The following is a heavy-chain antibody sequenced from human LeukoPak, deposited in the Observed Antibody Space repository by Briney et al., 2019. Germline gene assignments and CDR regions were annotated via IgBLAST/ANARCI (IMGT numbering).Heavy chain of an antibody. CDR3: ARPVHRYYDSPYSGAFDI. J-gene: IGHJ3*02. CDR2: INPNIGGT. D-gene: IGHD3-22*01. V-gene: IGHV1-2*02. Sequence: ASVKVSCKASGYTFTGYYMHWVRQAPGQGLEWMGWINPNIGGTNYAQKFQGRVTMTRDTSISTAYMELSRLRSDDTAVYYCARPVHRYYDSPYSGAFDIWGQGTMVTFSS. CDR1: GYTFTGYY.